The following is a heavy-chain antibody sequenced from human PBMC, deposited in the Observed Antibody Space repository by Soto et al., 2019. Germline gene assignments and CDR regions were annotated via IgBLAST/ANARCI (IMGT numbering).Heavy chain of an antibody. CDR1: GFGLSTYA. D-gene: IGHD2-21*02. CDR2: ISANSGNT. V-gene: IGHV3-23*01. J-gene: IGHJ4*02. CDR3: ALPSCGGDCYSPFDY. Sequence: ELQLLESGGGFVQPGGSLRLSCTASGFGLSTYAISWVRQAPGKGLEWVSVISANSGNTDYADSVKGRFTISRDKSENTVFLQMNRLRAEDTADYYCALPSCGGDCYSPFDYWGQGTLVTVSS.